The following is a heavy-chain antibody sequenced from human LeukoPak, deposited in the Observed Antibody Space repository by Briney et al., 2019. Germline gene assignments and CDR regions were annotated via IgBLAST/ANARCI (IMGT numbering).Heavy chain of an antibody. CDR3: AKRSGDYYYYGMDV. D-gene: IGHD4-17*01. V-gene: IGHV3-23*01. CDR1: GFTFRTYA. CDR2: ISGSDDST. J-gene: IGHJ6*02. Sequence: GGSLRLSRAASGFTFRTYAMSWVRQAPGKGLEWVSGISGSDDSTYYADSVKGRFTISRDNSKNTLYLQMNSLRAEDTAVYYCAKRSGDYYYYGMDVWGQGTTVTVSS.